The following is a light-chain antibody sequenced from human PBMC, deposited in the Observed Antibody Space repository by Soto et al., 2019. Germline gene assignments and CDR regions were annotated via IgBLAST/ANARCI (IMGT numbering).Light chain of an antibody. V-gene: IGKV3D-20*01. Sequence: EIVLTQSPGTLSLSPGERASLSCGASQSVRTSLAWYQHKPGLAPRLLIYDASSRATGIPDRFSGSGSGTDFTLTIIRLEHEDFSVCFCQQYGTAPYTFGQGTKLEIK. CDR1: QSVRTS. CDR3: QQYGTAPYT. CDR2: DAS. J-gene: IGKJ2*01.